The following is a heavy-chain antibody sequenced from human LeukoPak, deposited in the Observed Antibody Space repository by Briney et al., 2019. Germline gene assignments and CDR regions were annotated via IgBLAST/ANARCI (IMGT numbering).Heavy chain of an antibody. Sequence: GGSLRLSCAASGFTFSNYAMSWVRQAPGKGLEWVSVISGSGVSTYYADSVKGRFTISRDNSKNTLYLQMDSLRAEDTAVYYCTRIYSSTWYQGAFDIWGQGTMVTVSS. J-gene: IGHJ3*02. CDR3: TRIYSSTWYQGAFDI. V-gene: IGHV3-23*01. CDR2: ISGSGVST. CDR1: GFTFSNYA. D-gene: IGHD6-13*01.